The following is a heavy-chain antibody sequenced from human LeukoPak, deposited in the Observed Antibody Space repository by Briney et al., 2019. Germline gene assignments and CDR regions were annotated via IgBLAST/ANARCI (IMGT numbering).Heavy chain of an antibody. CDR2: IYYSGST. CDR1: GGSISSSSYY. V-gene: IGHV4-39*01. CDR3: ARHMYSVGSCYYFDY. D-gene: IGHD2-15*01. J-gene: IGHJ4*02. Sequence: TSETLPLTCTVSGGSISSSSYYWGWIRQPPGKGLEWIASIYYSGSTYYNPSLKSRVTISVDTSKNQFSLKLSSVTAADTAVYYCARHMYSVGSCYYFDYWGQGTLVTVSS.